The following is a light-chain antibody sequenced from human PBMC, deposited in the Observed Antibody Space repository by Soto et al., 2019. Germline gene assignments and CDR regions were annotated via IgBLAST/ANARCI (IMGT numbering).Light chain of an antibody. CDR2: GAS. Sequence: IVLTQSPATLSVSPGERATLSCRASQSVSSNLAWYQQKPGQAPRLLIYGASTRATGIPARFSGSGSGTEFTLTISSLQSEDFAVYYCQQYNNWPPFTFGPGTRWIS. J-gene: IGKJ3*01. V-gene: IGKV3-15*01. CDR3: QQYNNWPPFT. CDR1: QSVSSN.